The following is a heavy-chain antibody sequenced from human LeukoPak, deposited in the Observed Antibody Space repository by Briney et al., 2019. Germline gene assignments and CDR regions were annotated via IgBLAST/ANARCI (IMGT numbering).Heavy chain of an antibody. CDR3: ARVGDYNRDY. V-gene: IGHV3-33*01. D-gene: IGHD4-17*01. CDR2: IWYDGSNK. J-gene: IGHJ4*02. CDR1: GFTFSGYG. Sequence: GGSLRLSCAASGFTFSGYGMHWARQAPGKGLEWVAVIWYDGSNKYYADSVKGRFTISRDNAKNSLYLQMNSLRAEDTAVYYCARVGDYNRDYWGQGTLVTVSS.